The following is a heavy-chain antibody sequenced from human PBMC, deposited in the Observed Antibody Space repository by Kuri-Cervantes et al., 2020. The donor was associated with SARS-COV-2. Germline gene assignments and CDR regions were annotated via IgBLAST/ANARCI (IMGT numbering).Heavy chain of an antibody. D-gene: IGHD5-18*01. CDR3: ATRFVDTAMGYYYGMDV. J-gene: IGHJ6*02. Sequence: GSLRHSCTVSGGSISSYYWSWIRQPPGKGLEWIGYIYYTGSTNYNPSLTSRVTIAVDTSKQPFSLKLSSVTAADTAVYYCATRFVDTAMGYYYGMDVWGQGTTVTVSS. CDR1: GGSISSYY. CDR2: IYYTGST. V-gene: IGHV4-59*08.